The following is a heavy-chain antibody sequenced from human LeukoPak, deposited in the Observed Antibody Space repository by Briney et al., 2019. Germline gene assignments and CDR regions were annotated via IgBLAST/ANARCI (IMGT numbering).Heavy chain of an antibody. CDR1: GGSISSSDYY. D-gene: IGHD5-24*01. V-gene: IGHV4-39*01. CDR3: ARQGLIVMAGEGDFDY. CDR2: IYYSGNT. J-gene: IGHJ4*02. Sequence: SETLSLTCTVSGGSISSSDYYWAWIRQPPGRSLEWIGSIYYSGNTHYNPSLKSRVTISVDTSKTQFSLKLSSVTGADTAVYYCARQGLIVMAGEGDFDYWGQGTLVTVSS.